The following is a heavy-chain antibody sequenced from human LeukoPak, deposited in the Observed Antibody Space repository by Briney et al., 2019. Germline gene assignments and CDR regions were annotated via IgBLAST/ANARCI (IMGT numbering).Heavy chain of an antibody. V-gene: IGHV4-59*01. J-gene: IGHJ4*02. Sequence: SETLSLTCTVSGGSISSYYWSWIWQPPGKGLEWIGYIYYSGSTNYNPSLKSRVTISVDTSKNQFSLKLSSVTAADTAVYYCARDLGERDFDYWGQGTLVTVSS. CDR2: IYYSGST. D-gene: IGHD6-25*01. CDR3: ARDLGERDFDY. CDR1: GGSISSYY.